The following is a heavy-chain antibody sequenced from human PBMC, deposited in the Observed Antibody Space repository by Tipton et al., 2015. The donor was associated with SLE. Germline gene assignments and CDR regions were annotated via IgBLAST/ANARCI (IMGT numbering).Heavy chain of an antibody. J-gene: IGHJ4*02. CDR1: GYSISSGYY. V-gene: IGHV4-38-2*01. Sequence: TLSLTCAVSGYSISSGYYWGWIRQPPGKGLEWIGEINHSGSTNYNPSLKSRVTISVDTSKNQFSLKLSSVTAADTAVYYCARGRGDYWGQGTLVTVSS. D-gene: IGHD3-10*01. CDR2: INHSGST. CDR3: ARGRGDY.